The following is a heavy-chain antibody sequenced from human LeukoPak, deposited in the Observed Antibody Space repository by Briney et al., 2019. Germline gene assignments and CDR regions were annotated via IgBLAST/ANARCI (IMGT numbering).Heavy chain of an antibody. Sequence: VASVKVSCKASGGTFSSYAISWVRQAPGQGLEWMGGIIPIFGTANYAQKFQGGVTITADESTSTAYMELSSLRSEDTAVYYCARGAQYSSGYWGIVRWGQGTLVTVSS. CDR3: ARGAQYSSGYWGIVR. CDR2: IIPIFGTA. V-gene: IGHV1-69*13. J-gene: IGHJ4*02. CDR1: GGTFSSYA. D-gene: IGHD3-22*01.